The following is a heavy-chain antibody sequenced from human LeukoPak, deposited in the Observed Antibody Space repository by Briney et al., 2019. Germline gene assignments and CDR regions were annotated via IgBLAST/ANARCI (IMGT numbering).Heavy chain of an antibody. J-gene: IGHJ4*02. CDR2: ISASGDST. D-gene: IGHD5-18*01. CDR1: GFTSGSFA. V-gene: IGHV3-23*01. CDR3: AKGYYSYGNDYFDC. Sequence: GGSLRLSCAASGFTSGSFAMSWVRQAPGKRLEWVSAISASGDSTDYAASVRGRFTTSRDNSRNMVYLQMNTLGVEDKAVYYCAKGYYSYGNDYFDCWGQGTQVIVSS.